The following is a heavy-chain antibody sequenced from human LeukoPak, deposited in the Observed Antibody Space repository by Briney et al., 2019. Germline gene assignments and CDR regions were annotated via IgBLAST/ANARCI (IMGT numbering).Heavy chain of an antibody. Sequence: SETLSLTCTVSGGSISSSSYYWGWIRQPPGKGLEWIGSIYYSGSTYYNPSLKSRVTTSVDTSKNQFSLKLSSVTAADTAVYYSTGGPYYYMDVWGKGTTVTVSS. D-gene: IGHD3-16*01. CDR1: GGSISSSSYY. CDR3: TGGPYYYMDV. V-gene: IGHV4-39*07. J-gene: IGHJ6*03. CDR2: IYYSGST.